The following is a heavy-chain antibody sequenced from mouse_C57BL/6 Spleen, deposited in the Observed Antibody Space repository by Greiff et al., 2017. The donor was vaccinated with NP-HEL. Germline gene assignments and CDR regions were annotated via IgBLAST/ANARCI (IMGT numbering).Heavy chain of an antibody. D-gene: IGHD1-1*01. Sequence: EVMLVESEGGLVQPGSSMKLSCTASGFTFSDYYMAWVRQVPDKGLDWVANINYDGSSTYYLDSLKSRFIISRDNAKNILYLQMSSRKSEDTATYYWARVRYSGSSYPWYFDVWGTGTTVTVAS. V-gene: IGHV5-16*01. CDR1: GFTFSDYY. CDR2: INYDGSST. CDR3: ARVRYSGSSYPWYFDV. J-gene: IGHJ1*03.